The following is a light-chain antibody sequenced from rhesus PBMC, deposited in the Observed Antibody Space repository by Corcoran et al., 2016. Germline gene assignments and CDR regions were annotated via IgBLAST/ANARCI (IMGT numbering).Light chain of an antibody. V-gene: IGKV1-21*01. CDR2: KAS. CDR3: QQYNSATGT. CDR1: QGISSW. J-gene: IGKJ1*01. Sequence: DIQMTQSPSSLSASVGDRVTITCRASQGISSWLAWYQQKTRKAPKLLIYKASRLQSGVPSRFSGSGYGTDLTPTISSLQPEDFATYYCQQYNSATGTFGEGTKVEIK.